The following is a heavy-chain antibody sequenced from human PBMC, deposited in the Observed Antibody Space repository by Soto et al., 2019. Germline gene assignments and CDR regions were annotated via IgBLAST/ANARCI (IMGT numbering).Heavy chain of an antibody. V-gene: IGHV1-18*01. CDR2: ISAYNGNT. CDR3: ARDIAYYDSSEDAFDI. CDR1: GYTFTSYG. J-gene: IGHJ3*02. Sequence: GASVKVSCKASGYTFTSYGISWVRQAPGQGLEWMGWISAYNGNTNYAQKLQGRVTMTTDTSTSTAYMELRSLRSDDTAVYYCARDIAYYDSSEDAFDIWGQGTMVTVSS. D-gene: IGHD3-22*01.